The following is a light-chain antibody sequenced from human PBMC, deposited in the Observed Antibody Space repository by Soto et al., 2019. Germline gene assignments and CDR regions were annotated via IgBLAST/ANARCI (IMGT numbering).Light chain of an antibody. J-gene: IGKJ5*01. CDR2: DAS. Sequence: DIQKTHSPSTLSASVGDIVTITCRASQSISSWLAWYQQKPGKAPKLLIYDASSLESGVPSRFSGSGSGTEFTLTISSLQPDDFATYYCQQYNTYSTFGQGTRLEIK. CDR3: QQYNTYST. CDR1: QSISSW. V-gene: IGKV1-5*01.